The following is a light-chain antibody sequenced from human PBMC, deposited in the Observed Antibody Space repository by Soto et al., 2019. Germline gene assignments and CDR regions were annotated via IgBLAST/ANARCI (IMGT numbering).Light chain of an antibody. V-gene: IGLV2-14*01. CDR2: GVK. Sequence: QSVLTQPASVSGSPGQSITISCTGSGRDIGAYDYVSWYQQHPGKAPKLIIYGVKNRPSGVSNRFSASKSAFTASLTISGLQTEDEADYYCSSHTTSYFYVFGPGTKLTVL. CDR3: SSHTTSYFYV. CDR1: GRDIGAYDY. J-gene: IGLJ1*01.